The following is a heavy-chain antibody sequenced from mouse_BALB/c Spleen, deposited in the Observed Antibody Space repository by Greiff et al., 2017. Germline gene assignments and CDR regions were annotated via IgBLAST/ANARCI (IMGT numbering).Heavy chain of an antibody. CDR3: AAFSRGNYPAWFAY. CDR1: GFSLTSYG. J-gene: IGHJ3*01. D-gene: IGHD2-1*01. CDR2: IWGDGST. Sequence: QVQLKQSGPGLVAPSQSLSITCTVSGFSLTSYGVSWVRQPPGKGLEWLGVIWGDGSTNYHSALISRLSISKDNSKSQVFLKLNSLQTDDTATYYCAAFSRGNYPAWFAYWGQGTLVTVSA. V-gene: IGHV2-3*01.